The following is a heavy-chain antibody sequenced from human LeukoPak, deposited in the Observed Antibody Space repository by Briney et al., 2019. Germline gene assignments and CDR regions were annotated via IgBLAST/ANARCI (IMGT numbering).Heavy chain of an antibody. CDR2: INPNSGGT. CDR3: ARSLKRWLSLYYFDY. CDR1: GYTFTGYY. J-gene: IGHJ4*02. D-gene: IGHD5-24*01. V-gene: IGHV1-2*02. Sequence: ASVKVSCKASGYTFTGYYMHWVRQAPAQGRELMGWINPNSGGTNYAQKFQGRVTMTRDTSISTAYMELSRLRSDDTAVYYCARSLKRWLSLYYFDYWGQGTLVTVSS.